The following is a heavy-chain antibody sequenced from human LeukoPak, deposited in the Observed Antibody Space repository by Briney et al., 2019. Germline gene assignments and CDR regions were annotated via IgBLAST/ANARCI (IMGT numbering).Heavy chain of an antibody. V-gene: IGHV3-74*01. CDR1: VYTYWIYY. CDR2: INSDGSGT. Sequence: GGSLRLSCAASVYTYWIYYMHWVREAPGKGLVWVSHINSDGSGTSYADSVKGRFTISRDNAKNTLYLQKNPLSAEHTGVYLFVRDRGAEAYFVSCGEGTLVTVS. J-gene: IGHJ4*02. CDR3: VRDRGAEAYFVS. D-gene: IGHD3-10*01.